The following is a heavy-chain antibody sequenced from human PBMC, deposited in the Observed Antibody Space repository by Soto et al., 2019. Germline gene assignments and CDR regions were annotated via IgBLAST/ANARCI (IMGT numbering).Heavy chain of an antibody. J-gene: IGHJ4*02. CDR2: ISVSGGST. Sequence: GGSLRLSCAASGFTLSSFDMSWVRQAPGKGLEWVSSISVSGGSTYYADSVKGRFTISRDNSKNTMYLQMNSLRAEDTAVYYCAKGLMLIEQQLVKRYLVYSGQGTLLTVFS. D-gene: IGHD6-13*01. V-gene: IGHV3-23*01. CDR1: GFTLSSFD. CDR3: AKGLMLIEQQLVKRYLVY.